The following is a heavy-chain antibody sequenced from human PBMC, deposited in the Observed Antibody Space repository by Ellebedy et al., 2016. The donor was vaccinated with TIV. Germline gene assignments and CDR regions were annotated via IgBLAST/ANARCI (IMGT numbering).Heavy chain of an antibody. CDR2: INPNSGGT. D-gene: IGHD2-2*01. Sequence: AASVKVSCKASGYTFTGSYMTWVRQAPGQGLEWMGWINPNSGGTNYARKFQGRVTMTRDTSISTAYMELSRLRSDDTAVYYCARDRAFRSTSSPGAFDPWGQGTLVTVSS. V-gene: IGHV1-2*02. J-gene: IGHJ5*02. CDR1: GYTFTGSY. CDR3: ARDRAFRSTSSPGAFDP.